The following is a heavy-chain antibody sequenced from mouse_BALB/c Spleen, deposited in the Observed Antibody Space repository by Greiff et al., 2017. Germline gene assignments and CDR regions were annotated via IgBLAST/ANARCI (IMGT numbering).Heavy chain of an antibody. CDR3: ARDDGYYPYAY. CDR1: GYTFTSYW. CDR2: IAPGSGST. J-gene: IGHJ3*01. Sequence: DLVKPGASVKLSCKASGYTFTSYWINWIKQRPGQGLEWIGRIAPGSGSTYYNEMFKGKATLTVDTSSSTAYIQLSSLSSEDSAVYFCARDDGYYPYAYRGQGTLGTVSA. V-gene: IGHV1S41*01. D-gene: IGHD2-3*01.